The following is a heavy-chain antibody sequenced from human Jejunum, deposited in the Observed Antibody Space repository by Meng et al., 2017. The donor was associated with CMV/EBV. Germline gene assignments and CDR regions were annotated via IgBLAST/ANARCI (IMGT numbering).Heavy chain of an antibody. V-gene: IGHV1-2*02. CDR3: ARHGNYLDV. J-gene: IGHJ6*02. D-gene: IGHD3-3*01. CDR2: LTPRTGGT. Sequence: CQASGDPFTDTVIHWVRQAPGQGLEWMGWLTPRTGGTFYAQNFQGRVTMTGDTSISTVYMELRRLTSDDTAVYYCARHGNYLDVWGQGTTVTVSS. CDR1: GDPFTDTV.